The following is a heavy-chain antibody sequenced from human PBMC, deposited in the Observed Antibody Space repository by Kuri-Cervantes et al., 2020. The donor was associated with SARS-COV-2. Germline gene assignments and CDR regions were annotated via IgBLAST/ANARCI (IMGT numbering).Heavy chain of an antibody. CDR1: GLTFSTSA. D-gene: IGHD3-3*01. Sequence: GESPKISCGTSGLTFSTSAMHWVRQAPDKVLEWVAIISHDGTYTYTADSVKGRFTMSRDNSNPTLYLQKNNLTTEDTALYYCVCDRFGVPDCWGRGSLVTVSS. CDR2: ISHDGTYT. J-gene: IGHJ4*02. V-gene: IGHV3-30-3*01. CDR3: VCDRFGVPDC.